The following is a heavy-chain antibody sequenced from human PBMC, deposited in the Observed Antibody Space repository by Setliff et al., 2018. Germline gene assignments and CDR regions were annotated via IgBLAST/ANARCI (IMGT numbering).Heavy chain of an antibody. D-gene: IGHD1-26*01. Sequence: GSLRLSCAVSGFTFSGSAVHWVRQASGKGLEWVGRIKSKTDGGTTDYAAPVKGRFTISRDDSKNTLYLQMNSLKTEDTAVYYCTTSLVGATDEDAFDIWGQGTMVTVSS. V-gene: IGHV3-15*01. CDR1: GFTFSGSA. CDR2: IKSKTDGGTT. CDR3: TTSLVGATDEDAFDI. J-gene: IGHJ3*02.